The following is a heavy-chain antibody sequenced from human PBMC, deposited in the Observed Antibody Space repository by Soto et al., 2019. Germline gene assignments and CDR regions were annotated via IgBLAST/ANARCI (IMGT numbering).Heavy chain of an antibody. D-gene: IGHD6-19*01. J-gene: IGHJ4*02. CDR3: AKVSWGIVAGTIDY. Sequence: GGSLRLSCAASGFTFSTYAMTWVRQAPGKGLEWVSAISGSGGSTYYADSVKGRFTISRDNSKNTRYLQMNSLRADDTAVYYCAKVSWGIVAGTIDYWGQGTLVTISS. CDR2: ISGSGGST. V-gene: IGHV3-23*01. CDR1: GFTFSTYA.